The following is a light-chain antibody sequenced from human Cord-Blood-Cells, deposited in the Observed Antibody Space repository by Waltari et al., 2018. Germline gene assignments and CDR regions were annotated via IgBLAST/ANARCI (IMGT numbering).Light chain of an antibody. CDR2: EVS. J-gene: IGLJ3*02. CDR1: SSDVGSYNL. Sequence: QSALTQPASVSGSPGQSITISCTGTSSDVGSYNLVSWYQQHPGKAPKLMIYEVSKRPSGVSNRFSGSKSGNTDSLTISGLQAEDEADYYCCSYAGSSTLFGGGTKLTVL. V-gene: IGLV2-23*02. CDR3: CSYAGSSTL.